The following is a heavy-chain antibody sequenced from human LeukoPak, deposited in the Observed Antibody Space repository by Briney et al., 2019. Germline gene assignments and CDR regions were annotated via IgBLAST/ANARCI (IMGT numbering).Heavy chain of an antibody. Sequence: GGSLRLSCAASGFTFSTYGMSWVRQAPGKGLEWVSAISDSGGSTYYADSVKGRFTISRDNSKNTLYLQMNSLRAEDTAVYYCARDGVAVARFDIWGQGTMVTVSS. V-gene: IGHV3-23*01. J-gene: IGHJ3*02. CDR3: ARDGVAVARFDI. D-gene: IGHD6-19*01. CDR1: GFTFSTYG. CDR2: ISDSGGST.